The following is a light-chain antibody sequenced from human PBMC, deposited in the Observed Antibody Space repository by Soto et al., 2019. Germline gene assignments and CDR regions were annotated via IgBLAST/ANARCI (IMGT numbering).Light chain of an antibody. CDR3: QQYESYWT. Sequence: DIQMTQSPSTLSASIGDRVTITCRASRSISTWLAWYQQKPGKAPNLLIYDASSLESGVSSRFSGSGSGTEFTLTISSLQPDDSASYFCQQYESYWTFGQGTKVEIK. CDR2: DAS. V-gene: IGKV1-5*01. J-gene: IGKJ1*01. CDR1: RSISTW.